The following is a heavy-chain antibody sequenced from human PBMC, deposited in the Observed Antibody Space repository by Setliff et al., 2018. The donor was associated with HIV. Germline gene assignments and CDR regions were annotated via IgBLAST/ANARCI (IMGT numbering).Heavy chain of an antibody. CDR2: IYNSGST. Sequence: SETLSLTCTVSGGSISSGDYYWTWIRQPPGKGLEWIGYIYNSGSTHYEPSLRGRVTISIDRSKNQFSPKLNSVTAADTAVYYRARETNASGSLTAYWYFDLWGRGTLVTVSS. CDR1: GGSISSGDYY. D-gene: IGHD3-10*01. J-gene: IGHJ2*01. V-gene: IGHV4-30-4*08. CDR3: ARETNASGSLTAYWYFDL.